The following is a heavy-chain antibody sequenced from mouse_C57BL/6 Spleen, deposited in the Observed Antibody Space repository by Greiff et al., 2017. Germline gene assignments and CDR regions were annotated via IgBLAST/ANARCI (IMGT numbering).Heavy chain of an antibody. CDR2: IRNKANGYTT. V-gene: IGHV7-3*01. D-gene: IGHD2-3*01. Sequence: EVNVVESGGGLVQPGGSLSLSCAASGFTFTDYYMSWVRQPPGKALEWLGFIRNKANGYTTEYSASVKGRFTISRDNSQSILYLQMNALRAEDSATYYCASSYDGYFDYWGQGTTLTVSS. CDR3: ASSYDGYFDY. J-gene: IGHJ2*01. CDR1: GFTFTDYY.